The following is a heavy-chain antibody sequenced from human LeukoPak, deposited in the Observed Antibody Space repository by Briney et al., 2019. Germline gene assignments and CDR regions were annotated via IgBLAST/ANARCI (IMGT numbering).Heavy chain of an antibody. CDR2: IRYDGSNK. D-gene: IGHD3-22*01. CDR1: GFTFSSYG. Sequence: GGSLRLSCAASGFTFSSYGMHWVRQAPGKGLEWEAFIRYDGSNKYYADSVKGRFTISRDNSKNMLYLQMNSLRVEDTAVYYCAAKWLLRRYWGQGTLVTVSS. V-gene: IGHV3-30*02. J-gene: IGHJ4*02. CDR3: AAKWLLRRY.